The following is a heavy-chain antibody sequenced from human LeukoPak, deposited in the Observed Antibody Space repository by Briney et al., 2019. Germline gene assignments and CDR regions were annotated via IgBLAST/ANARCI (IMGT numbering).Heavy chain of an antibody. CDR1: GFTFSSYG. D-gene: IGHD5-18*01. J-gene: IGHJ6*02. CDR3: ARSLGPMVRGMDV. V-gene: IGHV3-33*01. Sequence: PGRSLRLSCAASGFTFSSYGMHWVRQAPGKGLECVAGIWYDGSNKYYADSVKGRFTISRDNSKNTLYLQMNSLRAEDTAVYYCARSLGPMVRGMDVWGQGTTVTVSS. CDR2: IWYDGSNK.